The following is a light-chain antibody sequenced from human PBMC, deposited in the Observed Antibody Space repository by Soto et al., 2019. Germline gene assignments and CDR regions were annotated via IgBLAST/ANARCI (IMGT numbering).Light chain of an antibody. CDR3: QQSYSSTWT. CDR2: AAS. J-gene: IGKJ1*01. V-gene: IGKV1-39*01. Sequence: DIQMTQSPSSLSASVGDRVTITCRASQSISSYLNWYQQKPGKAPKLLIYAASSLQSGVPSRFSGSGSGTGFTLTISSLHPEDFATYYCQQSYSSTWTFGQGTKVDIK. CDR1: QSISSY.